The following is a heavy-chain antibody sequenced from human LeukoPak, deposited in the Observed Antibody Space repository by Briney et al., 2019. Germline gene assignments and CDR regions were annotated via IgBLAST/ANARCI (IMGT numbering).Heavy chain of an antibody. CDR1: GDSISSFY. D-gene: IGHD2-21*01. CDR3: AKHRELWSAPAPFDI. CDR2: IYYSGTT. J-gene: IGHJ3*02. Sequence: NPSETLSLTCSVSGDSISSFYWSWIRQPPGKGLEWIGYIYYSGTTKYSPSLKSRVIISVDTSKNHFSLSLSSVTAADPAIYYCAKHRELWSAPAPFDIWGQGTMVTVSS. V-gene: IGHV4-59*08.